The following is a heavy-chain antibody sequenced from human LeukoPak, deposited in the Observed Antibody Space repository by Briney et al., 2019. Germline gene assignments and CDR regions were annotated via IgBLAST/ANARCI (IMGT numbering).Heavy chain of an antibody. J-gene: IGHJ5*02. CDR1: GGSISSYY. V-gene: IGHV4-59*01. Sequence: PSETLSLTCTVSGGSISSYYWSWIRQPPGKGLEWIGYIYYSGSTNYNPSLKSRVTISVDTSKNQFSLKLSSVTAADTAVYYCARALLRPWFDPWGQGTLVTVSS. D-gene: IGHD4-17*01. CDR3: ARALLRPWFDP. CDR2: IYYSGST.